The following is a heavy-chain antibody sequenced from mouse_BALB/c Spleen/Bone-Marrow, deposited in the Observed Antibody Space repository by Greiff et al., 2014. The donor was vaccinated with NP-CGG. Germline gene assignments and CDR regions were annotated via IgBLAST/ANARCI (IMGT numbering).Heavy chain of an antibody. V-gene: IGHV1-77*01. J-gene: IGHJ1*01. D-gene: IGHD3-3*01. Sequence: QVQLQQSGAELVKPGASVKLSCKASGYTFTTSGINWVRQRPEQGLAWIGRIFPGNISTEYNEKFKVKAILTTDKSSSTAYMQRSRLTAEDAAVYFGSRGGYLGGYFDVWGAGTTVTVSS. CDR3: SRGGYLGGYFDV. CDR1: GYTFTTSG. CDR2: IFPGNIST.